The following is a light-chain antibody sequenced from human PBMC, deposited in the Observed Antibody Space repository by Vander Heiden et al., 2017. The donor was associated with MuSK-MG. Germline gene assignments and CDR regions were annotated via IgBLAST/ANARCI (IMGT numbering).Light chain of an antibody. V-gene: IGKV1-5*03. CDR3: QQCNSIPWT. Sequence: DIQMTQSPSTLSASVGDRVIITCRASQNIDIWLAWYQQKPGKAPNILIYKASSLESGVPSRFSGRGSDTEFTLTISSLQPDDFATYYCQQCNSIPWTFGQGTKLEIK. J-gene: IGKJ1*01. CDR2: KAS. CDR1: QNIDIW.